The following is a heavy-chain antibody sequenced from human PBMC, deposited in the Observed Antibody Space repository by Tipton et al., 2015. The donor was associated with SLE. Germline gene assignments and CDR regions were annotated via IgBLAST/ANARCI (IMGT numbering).Heavy chain of an antibody. D-gene: IGHD6-19*01. CDR2: ISTSSITI. J-gene: IGHJ4*02. CDR1: SSYF. CDR3: AKARITVAGLRAGVDY. V-gene: IGHV3-48*01. Sequence: SSYFWGWIRQAPGKGLEWVSYISTSSITIYYADSVKGRFTISRDNAKNTLYLQMNSLRAEDTAVYYCAKARITVAGLRAGVDYWGQGTLVTVSS.